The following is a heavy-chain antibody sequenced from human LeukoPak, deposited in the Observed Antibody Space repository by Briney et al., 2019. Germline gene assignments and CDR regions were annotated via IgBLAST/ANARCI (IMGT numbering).Heavy chain of an antibody. V-gene: IGHV1-18*01. CDR2: ISAYNGNT. D-gene: IGHD3-22*01. J-gene: IGHJ4*02. Sequence: ASVKVSCKASGYTFTDFGVSWVRQAPGQGLEWMGWISAYNGNTNYAQKLQGRVTMTTDTSTSTAYMELRSLRSDDTAVYYCARDAYDSSDKTLDYWGQGTLVTVSS. CDR1: GYTFTDFG. CDR3: ARDAYDSSDKTLDY.